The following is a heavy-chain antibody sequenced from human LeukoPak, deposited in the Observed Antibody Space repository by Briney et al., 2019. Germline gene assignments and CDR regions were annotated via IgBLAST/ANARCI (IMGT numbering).Heavy chain of an antibody. J-gene: IGHJ5*02. Sequence: PSETLSLTCTVSGGSISGSSYYWGWIRQPPGKGLEWIGSIYYSGSTYYNPSLKSRVTISIDTSKNHFSLKLSSVTAADTAVYYCARLLRFHDYGDPWGQGTLVTVSS. D-gene: IGHD4-17*01. CDR2: IYYSGST. CDR1: GGSISGSSYY. V-gene: IGHV4-39*02. CDR3: ARLLRFHDYGDP.